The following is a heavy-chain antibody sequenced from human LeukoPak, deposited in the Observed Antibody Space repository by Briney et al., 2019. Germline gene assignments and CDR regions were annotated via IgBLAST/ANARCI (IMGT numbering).Heavy chain of an antibody. CDR1: GYTFTSYG. CDR2: IIPIFGTA. V-gene: IGHV1-69*13. CDR3: ARDLYYYDSSGYSTNWFDP. J-gene: IGHJ5*02. D-gene: IGHD3-22*01. Sequence: SVKVSCKASGYTFTSYGIIWVRQAPGQGLEWMGGIIPIFGTANYAQKFQGRVTITADESTSTAYMELSSLRSEDTAVYYCARDLYYYDSSGYSTNWFDPWGQGTLVTVSS.